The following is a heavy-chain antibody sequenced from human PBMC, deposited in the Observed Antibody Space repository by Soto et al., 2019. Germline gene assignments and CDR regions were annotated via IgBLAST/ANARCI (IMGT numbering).Heavy chain of an antibody. D-gene: IGHD1-1*01. CDR2: INHVGGT. V-gene: IGHV4-34*01. CDR3: VRLRPQLPSSVLWLDP. J-gene: IGHJ5*02. CDR1: GGFLSESY. Sequence: SETLSLTCAVYGGFLSESYWTWIRQPPGKGLEWIGEINHVGGTNYNPSLKSRVTMSVDTSQNQFSLRLISVTAADTAMYFCVRLRPQLPSSVLWLDPWGQGTPVTVSS.